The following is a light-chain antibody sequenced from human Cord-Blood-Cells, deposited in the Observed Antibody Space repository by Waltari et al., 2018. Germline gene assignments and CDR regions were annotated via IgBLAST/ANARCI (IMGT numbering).Light chain of an antibody. CDR2: YDS. CDR1: NIGSKS. J-gene: IGLJ3*02. V-gene: IGLV3-21*04. Sequence: SYVLTQPPSVSVAPGKTARITWGGNNIGSKSAHWYQQKPAQAPVLVIYYDSDRPSGIPERFSGSNSGNTATLTISRVEAGDEADYYCQVWDSSSDHRVFGGGTKLTVL. CDR3: QVWDSSSDHRV.